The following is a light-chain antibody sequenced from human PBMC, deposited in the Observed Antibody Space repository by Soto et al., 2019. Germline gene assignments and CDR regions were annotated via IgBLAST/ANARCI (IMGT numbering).Light chain of an antibody. CDR3: ATWDDSLNGWV. CDR1: SSNIGSNT. CDR2: SND. J-gene: IGLJ3*02. Sequence: QSVLTQPPSASGTPGQRVTISCSGSSSNIGSNTVNWYQHLPGTAPKVLIYSNDLRPSGVPDRLSGSKSGTSASLAISGLQSEDEADYYCATWDDSLNGWVFGGGTKVTVL. V-gene: IGLV1-44*01.